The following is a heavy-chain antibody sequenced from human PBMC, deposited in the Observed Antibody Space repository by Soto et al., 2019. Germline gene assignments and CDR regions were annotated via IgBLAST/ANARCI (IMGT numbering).Heavy chain of an antibody. Sequence: ASVKVSCKASGYTFTSHAMHWVRQAPGQRLEWMGWINAGNGNTKYSQKFQGRVTITRDTSASTAYMELSSLRSEDTAVYYCARNEGSTTVTKAYYYYYGMDVWGQGTTVTVSS. CDR3: ARNEGSTTVTKAYYYYYGMDV. V-gene: IGHV1-3*01. CDR2: INAGNGNT. D-gene: IGHD4-4*01. J-gene: IGHJ6*02. CDR1: GYTFTSHA.